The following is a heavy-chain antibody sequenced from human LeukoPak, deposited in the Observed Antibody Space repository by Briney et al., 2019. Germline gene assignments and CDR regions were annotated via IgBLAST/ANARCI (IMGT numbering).Heavy chain of an antibody. J-gene: IGHJ4*02. D-gene: IGHD5-18*01. Sequence: GGSLRLSCAASGFTFSSYAMHWVRQAPGKGLEYVSAISSNGGSTYYANSVKGRFTISRDNSKNTLYLQMGSLRAEDMAVYYCARDHFTPIQLWSGVDYWGQGTLVTVSS. CDR1: GFTFSSYA. CDR2: ISSNGGST. CDR3: ARDHFTPIQLWSGVDY. V-gene: IGHV3-64*01.